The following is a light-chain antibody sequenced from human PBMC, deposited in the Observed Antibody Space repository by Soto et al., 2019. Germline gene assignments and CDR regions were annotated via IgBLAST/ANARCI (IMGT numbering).Light chain of an antibody. V-gene: IGKV3-11*01. CDR1: QSVSSY. CDR2: DAS. CDR3: KQHTNRLT. Sequence: EIVFPKCPSTLSLSSKERATHSCRASQSVSSYLAWYKQKPGQAPRLLIYDASNKETGIPARFSSSRSGTDFTLTISSLELFDFSGDHRKQHTNRLTLGGGPKVDI. J-gene: IGKJ4*01.